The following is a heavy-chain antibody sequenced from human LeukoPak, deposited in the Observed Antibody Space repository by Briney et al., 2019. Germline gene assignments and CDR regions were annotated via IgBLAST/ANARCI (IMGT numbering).Heavy chain of an antibody. Sequence: ASVKVSFTSSGYTFTSYGISWVRQAPGQALEWKGWISAYNGNTNYAQKPQGRVTMTTDTSTSTAYMELRSLRPEDTAVYYCAKGNKKAVAGTPFDYWGQGTLVTVSS. CDR3: AKGNKKAVAGTPFDY. J-gene: IGHJ4*02. V-gene: IGHV1-18*01. CDR1: GYTFTSYG. D-gene: IGHD6-19*01. CDR2: ISAYNGNT.